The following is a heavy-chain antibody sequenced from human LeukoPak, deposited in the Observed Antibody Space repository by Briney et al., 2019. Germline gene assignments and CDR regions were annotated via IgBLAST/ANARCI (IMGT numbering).Heavy chain of an antibody. CDR3: ATVPDGYNYGY. CDR2: IIPIFGIA. J-gene: IGHJ4*02. Sequence: SVKVSCKASGGTFSSYAISWVRQAPGQGLEWMGRIIPIFGIANYAQKVQGRVTITADKSTSTAYMELSSLRTEDTAVYYCATVPDGYNYGYWGQGTLVTVSS. CDR1: GGTFSSYA. V-gene: IGHV1-69*04. D-gene: IGHD5-24*01.